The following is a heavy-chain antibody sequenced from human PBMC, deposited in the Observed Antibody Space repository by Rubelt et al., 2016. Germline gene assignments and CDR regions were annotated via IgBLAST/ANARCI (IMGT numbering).Heavy chain of an antibody. V-gene: IGHV1-18*01. CDR2: ISAYNGNT. J-gene: IGHJ6*02. Sequence: QVQLVQSGAEVKKPGSSVKVSCKASGYTFTSYGISWVRQAPGQGLEWMGWISAYNGNTNYAQKLQGRVTMTTDTSTRTDYMGRRSRRADGTGVYYCARVWGYSSQCFYYYYGMDVWGQGTTVTVSS. D-gene: IGHD5-18*01. CDR1: GYTFTSYG. CDR3: ARVWGYSSQCFYYYYGMDV.